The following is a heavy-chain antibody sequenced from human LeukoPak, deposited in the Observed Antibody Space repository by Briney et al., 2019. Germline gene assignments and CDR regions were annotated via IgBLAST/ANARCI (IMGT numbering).Heavy chain of an antibody. Sequence: GRSLRLSCAASGFTFSSYGMHWVRQAPGKGLEWVAVISYDGSNKYYADSVKGRFTISRDNSKNTLYLQMNSLRAEDTAVYYCARAYCGGDCSLYYYYYGMDVWGQGTTVTVSS. CDR1: GFTFSSYG. V-gene: IGHV3-30*03. J-gene: IGHJ6*02. D-gene: IGHD2-21*02. CDR2: ISYDGSNK. CDR3: ARAYCGGDCSLYYYYYGMDV.